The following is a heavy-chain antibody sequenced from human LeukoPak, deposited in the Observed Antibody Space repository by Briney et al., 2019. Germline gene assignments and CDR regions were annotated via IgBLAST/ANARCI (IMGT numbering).Heavy chain of an antibody. CDR1: GFTFSSYA. V-gene: IGHV3-30*01. CDR3: ARALVVRTGWFDP. Sequence: PGGSLRLSCAASGFTFSSYAVRWVRQAPGKGLEWVAVISYDGSDKYYADSVEGRFTISRDNSKNKLYLQMTSLRAEDTAVYYCARALVVRTGWFDPWGQGTLVTVSS. J-gene: IGHJ5*02. D-gene: IGHD3/OR15-3a*01. CDR2: ISYDGSDK.